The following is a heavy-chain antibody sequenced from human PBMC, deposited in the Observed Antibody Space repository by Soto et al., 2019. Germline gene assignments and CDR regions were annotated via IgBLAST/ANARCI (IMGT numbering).Heavy chain of an antibody. D-gene: IGHD2-2*01. J-gene: IGHJ6*02. Sequence: ASVTVSCKASGYTFTDYYVHWVRQAPGQGLERMGWINPNSGGTNYAQKFQGWVTMTRDTSISTAYMELSRLRSDDTAVYYCTRDHCTSSGCYEVYYYGMDVWGQGTTVTVSS. CDR3: TRDHCTSSGCYEVYYYGMDV. CDR1: GYTFTDYY. V-gene: IGHV1-2*04. CDR2: INPNSGGT.